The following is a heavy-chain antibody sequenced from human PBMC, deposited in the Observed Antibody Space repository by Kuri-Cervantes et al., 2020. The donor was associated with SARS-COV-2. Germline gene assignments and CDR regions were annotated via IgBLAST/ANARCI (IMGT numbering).Heavy chain of an antibody. J-gene: IGHJ4*02. CDR1: GFTFSSYA. CDR3: ARGAAGYYYDSSGYYYDPPFDY. V-gene: IGHV3-30*04. CDR2: ISYDGSNK. Sequence: GESLKISCAASGFTFSSYAMHWVRQAPGKGLEWVAVISYDGSNKYYADSVKGRFTISRDNSKNTLYLQMNSLRSEDTAVYYCARGAAGYYYDSSGYYYDPPFDYWGQGTLVPSPQ. D-gene: IGHD3-22*01.